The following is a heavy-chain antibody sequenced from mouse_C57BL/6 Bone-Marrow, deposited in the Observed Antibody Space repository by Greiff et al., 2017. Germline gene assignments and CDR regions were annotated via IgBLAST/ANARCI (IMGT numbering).Heavy chain of an antibody. D-gene: IGHD2-2*01. CDR3: ARDETMVSRYYYAMDY. CDR2: ISDGGSYT. V-gene: IGHV5-4*01. Sequence: EVQRVESGGGLVKPGGSLKLSCAASGFTFSSYAMSWVRQTPEKRLEWVATISDGGSYTYYPDNVKGRFTISRDNAKNNLYLQMSHLKSEDTAMYYCARDETMVSRYYYAMDYWGQGTSVTVSS. J-gene: IGHJ4*01. CDR1: GFTFSSYA.